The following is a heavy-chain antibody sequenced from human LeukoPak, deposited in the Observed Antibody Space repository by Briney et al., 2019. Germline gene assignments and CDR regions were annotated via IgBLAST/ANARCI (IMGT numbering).Heavy chain of an antibody. CDR1: GFSLDSDRVA. CDR2: TYGDDDR. J-gene: IGHJ4*02. CDR3: VHRQYYGGGTYSPFNH. V-gene: IGHV2-5*02. D-gene: IGHD2-21*01. Sequence: SGPTLVEPTQTLTLTCTFSGFSLDSDRVAVGWIRQPPGKALEWLSLTYGDDDRRYSSSLKNRLTITRDTSRNQVVLTMTNMDPVDTGTYFCVHRQYYGGGTYSPFNHWGLRILVTVTS.